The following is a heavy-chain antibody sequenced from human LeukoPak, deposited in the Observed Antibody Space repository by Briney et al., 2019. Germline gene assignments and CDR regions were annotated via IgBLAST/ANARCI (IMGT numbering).Heavy chain of an antibody. V-gene: IGHV3-53*01. CDR1: GFTVSSNY. Sequence: WGSLRLSCAASGFTVSSNYMSWVRQAPGKGLEWVSVIYSGDSTYYADSVKGRFTISRDNSKNTLYLQMNSLRAEDTAVYYCARDSRAFRKPTNAFDIWGQGTMVTVSS. J-gene: IGHJ3*02. CDR3: ARDSRAFRKPTNAFDI. CDR2: IYSGDST. D-gene: IGHD1-14*01.